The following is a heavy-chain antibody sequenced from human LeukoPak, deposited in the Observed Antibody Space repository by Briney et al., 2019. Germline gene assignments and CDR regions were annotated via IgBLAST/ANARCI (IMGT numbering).Heavy chain of an antibody. CDR2: ISGSGGST. D-gene: IGHD2-15*01. Sequence: GGSLRLSCAASGFTFSSYAMSWVRQAPGKGLEWVSAISGSGGSTYYADSVKGRFTISRDNSKNTLYLQMNSLRAEDTAVYYCAKDKLAYCSGGSCYYFDYWGQGTLVTVSS. J-gene: IGHJ4*02. CDR3: AKDKLAYCSGGSCYYFDY. CDR1: GFTFSSYA. V-gene: IGHV3-23*01.